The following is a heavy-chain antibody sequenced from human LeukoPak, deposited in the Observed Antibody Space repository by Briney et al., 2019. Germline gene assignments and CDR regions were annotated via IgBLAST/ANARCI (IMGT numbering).Heavy chain of an antibody. CDR3: ATVVGPTYYYGMDV. CDR2: IYSGGST. D-gene: IGHD3-10*01. J-gene: IGHJ6*02. CDR1: GFTFSSYA. Sequence: GRSLRLSCAASGFTFSSYAMHWVRQAPGKGLEWVSVIYSGGSTYYADSVKGRFTISRDNSKNTLYLQMNSLRAEDTAVYYCATVVGPTYYYGMDVWGQGTTVTVSS. V-gene: IGHV3-53*01.